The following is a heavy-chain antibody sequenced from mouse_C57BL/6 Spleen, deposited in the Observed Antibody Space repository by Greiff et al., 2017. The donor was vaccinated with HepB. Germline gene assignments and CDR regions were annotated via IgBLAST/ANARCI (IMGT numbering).Heavy chain of an antibody. J-gene: IGHJ3*01. CDR3: RKDYSNYPWFAY. Sequence: VQLQQSGPELVKPGASVKMSCKASGYTFTDYYMHWVKQKPGKGLEWIGEIYPGSGNTYYNEKFKGKATLTADTSSSTAYMQLSSLTSEDSAVYFCARKDYSNYPWFAYWGQGTLVTVSA. CDR2: YPGSGNTY. V-gene: IGHV1-83*01. CDR1: YTFTDYYM. D-gene: IGHD2-5*01.